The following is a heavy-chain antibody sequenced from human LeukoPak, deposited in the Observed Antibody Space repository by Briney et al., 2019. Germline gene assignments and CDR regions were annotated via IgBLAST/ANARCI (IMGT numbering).Heavy chain of an antibody. CDR1: GYTFTTYG. J-gene: IGHJ4*02. CDR2: ISAYNRNT. Sequence: VSVKVSCKASGYTFTTYGISWVRQAPGQGLEWMGWISAYNRNTNYAQKLQGRVTMTTDTSTKTAYMQLRSLRSDDTAVYYCARDLGVLMVYDRPYYFDYWGQGTLVTVSS. CDR3: ARDLGVLMVYDRPYYFDY. V-gene: IGHV1-18*01. D-gene: IGHD2-8*01.